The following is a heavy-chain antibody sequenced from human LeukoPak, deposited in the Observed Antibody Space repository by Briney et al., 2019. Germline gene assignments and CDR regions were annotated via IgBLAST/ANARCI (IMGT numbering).Heavy chain of an antibody. CDR2: ISSSGTII. CDR1: GFTFSSYE. CDR3: ARAMTS. D-gene: IGHD4-11*01. Sequence: GGSLRLSCTASGFTFSSYEMNWVRQAPGKGLEWVSHISSSGTIIYYANSVKGRFTISRDNAKNSLYLQMNSLRAEDTAVYYCARAMTSWGQGTLVTVSS. V-gene: IGHV3-48*03. J-gene: IGHJ4*02.